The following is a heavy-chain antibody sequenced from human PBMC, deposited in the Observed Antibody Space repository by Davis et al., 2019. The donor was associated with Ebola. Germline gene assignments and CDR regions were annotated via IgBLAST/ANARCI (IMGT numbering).Heavy chain of an antibody. CDR3: AKDRFWSGYYRGGYFDY. J-gene: IGHJ4*02. V-gene: IGHV3-9*01. CDR1: GFTFDAYA. D-gene: IGHD3-3*01. Sequence: GGSLRLSCAASGFTFDAYAMHWVRQAPGKGLGWVSGISWNSGSIGYADSVKGRFTISRDNSKNSLYLQMNSLRTEDTALYYCAKDRFWSGYYRGGYFDYWGQGTLVTVSS. CDR2: ISWNSGSI.